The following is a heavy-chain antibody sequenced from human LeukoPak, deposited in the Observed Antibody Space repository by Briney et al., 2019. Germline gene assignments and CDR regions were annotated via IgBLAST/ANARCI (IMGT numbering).Heavy chain of an antibody. D-gene: IGHD1-26*01. CDR2: IWSDGNNK. CDR3: AKHGPVPGVGYFAFDY. CDR1: GFTLSRYG. Sequence: PGRSLRLSCAASGFTLSRYGMHWVRQAPGKGLEWVADIWSDGNNKYYADSAKGRFIISRDNSKNTLYLQMNSLRAEDTAVYYCAKHGPVPGVGYFAFDYWGQGTLVAVSS. V-gene: IGHV3-33*06. J-gene: IGHJ4*02.